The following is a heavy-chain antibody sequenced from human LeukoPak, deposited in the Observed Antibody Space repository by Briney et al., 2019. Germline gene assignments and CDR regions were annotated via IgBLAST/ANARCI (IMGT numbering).Heavy chain of an antibody. CDR3: ARNTIAVAAFDY. V-gene: IGHV4-61*02. D-gene: IGHD6-13*01. Sequence: PSETLSLTCTVSGGSISSGSYYWSWLRQPAGKGLEWIGRIYTSGSTNYNPSLKSRVTISVDTSKNQFSLKLSSVTAADTAVYYCARNTIAVAAFDYWGQGTLVTVSS. J-gene: IGHJ4*02. CDR1: GGSISSGSYY. CDR2: IYTSGST.